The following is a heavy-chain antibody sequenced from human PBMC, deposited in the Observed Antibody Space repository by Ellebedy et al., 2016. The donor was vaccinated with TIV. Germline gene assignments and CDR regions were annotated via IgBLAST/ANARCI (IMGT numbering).Heavy chain of an antibody. Sequence: SWVRQPPGKGLEWIGEILHSGSTNYNPSLGSRVTISGDTSKNQFSLKLSSVTAADTAVYYCAREVVGTTRYFASWGRGTLVTVSS. D-gene: IGHD1-26*01. V-gene: IGHV4-4*02. CDR3: AREVVGTTRYFAS. CDR2: ILHSGST. J-gene: IGHJ4*02.